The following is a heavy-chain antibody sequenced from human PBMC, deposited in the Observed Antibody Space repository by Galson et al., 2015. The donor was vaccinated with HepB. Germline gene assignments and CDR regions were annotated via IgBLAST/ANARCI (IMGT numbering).Heavy chain of an antibody. V-gene: IGHV3-23*01. D-gene: IGHD4-23*01. Sequence: SLRLSCAASGFTSSSYAMSWVRQAPGKGPEWVSGTTDSGGSTYYADSVKGRFTISRDNSKNTLYLQMNSLRAEDTAVYHCAKGRGLGGGGFDIWGQGTMVTVSS. CDR2: TTDSGGST. CDR3: AKGRGLGGGGFDI. CDR1: GFTSSSYA. J-gene: IGHJ3*02.